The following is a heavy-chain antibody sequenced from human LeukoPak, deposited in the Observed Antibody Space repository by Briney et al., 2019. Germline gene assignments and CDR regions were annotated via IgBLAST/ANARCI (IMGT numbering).Heavy chain of an antibody. J-gene: IGHJ6*03. Sequence: GGSLRLSCAASGFTFDDYAMHWVRQAPGKGLEWVSGISWNSGSIGYADSVKGRFTISRDNAKNSLYLQMNSLRAEDTAFYYCARDCSSTSCSTTGYYYYMDVWGKGTTVTVSS. D-gene: IGHD2-2*02. CDR3: ARDCSSTSCSTTGYYYYMDV. V-gene: IGHV3-9*01. CDR1: GFTFDDYA. CDR2: ISWNSGSI.